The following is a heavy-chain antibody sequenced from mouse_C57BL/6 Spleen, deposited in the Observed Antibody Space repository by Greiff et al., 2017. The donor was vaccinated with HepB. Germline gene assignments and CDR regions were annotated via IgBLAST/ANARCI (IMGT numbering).Heavy chain of an antibody. D-gene: IGHD1-1*01. V-gene: IGHV1-47*01. CDR1: GYTFTTCP. CDR2: FHPYNDDT. Sequence: QVQLKQSGAELVKPGASVKMSCKASGYTFTTCPIEWMKQNHGKSLEWIGNFHPYNDDTKYNEKFKGKATLTVEKSSSTVYLELSRLTSDDSAVYYCARGVYYGSSYWYFDVWGTGTTVTVSS. J-gene: IGHJ1*03. CDR3: ARGVYYGSSYWYFDV.